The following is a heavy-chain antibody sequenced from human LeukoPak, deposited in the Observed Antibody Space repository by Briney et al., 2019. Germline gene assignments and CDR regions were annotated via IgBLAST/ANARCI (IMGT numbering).Heavy chain of an antibody. CDR2: ISSSGSTT. Sequence: GGSLRLSCAASGFTFSDYYMGWIRQAPGKGLEWVSYISSSGSTTYYADSVKGRFTISRDNAKNSLYLQMNSLRAEDTAVYYCARDKGGSSEDWGQGTLVTVSS. J-gene: IGHJ4*02. CDR3: ARDKGGSSED. V-gene: IGHV3-11*01. CDR1: GFTFSDYY. D-gene: IGHD6-6*01.